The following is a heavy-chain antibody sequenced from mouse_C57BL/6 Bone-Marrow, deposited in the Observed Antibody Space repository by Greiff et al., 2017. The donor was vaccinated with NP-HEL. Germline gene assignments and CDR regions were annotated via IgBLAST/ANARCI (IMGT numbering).Heavy chain of an antibody. CDR2: IRNKANGYTT. Sequence: EVMLVESGGGLVRPGGSLSLSCAASGFTFSDYYMSWVRQPPGKALEWLGFIRNKANGYTTASSASVKGLFTISRDNSQSILYLQVNALRAEDSATYYCARSSLPLMDYWGQGTSVTVSS. CDR3: ARSSLPLMDY. V-gene: IGHV7-3*01. J-gene: IGHJ4*01. CDR1: GFTFSDYY.